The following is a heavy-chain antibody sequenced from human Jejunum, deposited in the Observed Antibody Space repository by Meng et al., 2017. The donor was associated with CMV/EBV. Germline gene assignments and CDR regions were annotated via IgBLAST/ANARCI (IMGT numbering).Heavy chain of an antibody. J-gene: IGHJ5*02. V-gene: IGHV4-61*02. Sequence: QVRLQSAGPGRVKPSQTLSPPCAFSGDSVSSGNNHWSWIRQPAGKGLEWIGQIYYTGSRYYNPSLESRLTMSVDTSRNVFTLKLSSVTAADTAVYYCATYRKGDGGRGSWGQGALVTVSS. D-gene: IGHD3-16*01. CDR1: GDSVSSGNNH. CDR2: IYYTGSR. CDR3: ATYRKGDGGRGS.